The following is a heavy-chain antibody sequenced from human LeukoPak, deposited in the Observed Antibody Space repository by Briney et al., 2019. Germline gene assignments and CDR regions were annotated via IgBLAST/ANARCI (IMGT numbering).Heavy chain of an antibody. CDR3: KRSPRDYMDV. CDR2: IYTSGST. V-gene: IGHV4-4*09. CDR1: GGSISSYY. Sequence: SETLSLTCTVSGGSISSYYWTWIRQPPGKGLEWIGYIYTSGSTNYSPSLKSRVTISLDTSKNQFSLKLSSVTAADTAVYYCKRSPRDYMDVWGRGTTVTVSS. J-gene: IGHJ6*03.